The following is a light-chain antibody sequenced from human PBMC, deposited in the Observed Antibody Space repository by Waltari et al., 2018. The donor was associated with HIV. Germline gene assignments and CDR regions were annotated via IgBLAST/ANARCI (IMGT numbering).Light chain of an antibody. CDR1: SSNIGAGYD. CDR3: QSYDSSLSGYV. J-gene: IGLJ1*01. V-gene: IGLV1-40*01. Sequence: QSVLTQPPSVSGAPGQRVTISCTGSSSNIGAGYDVHWYQQLPGTAPKLLIHSNSNRPAGVPDRCSGSKSGTSASLAITGLQAEDEADYYCQSYDSSLSGYVFGTGTKVTVL. CDR2: SNS.